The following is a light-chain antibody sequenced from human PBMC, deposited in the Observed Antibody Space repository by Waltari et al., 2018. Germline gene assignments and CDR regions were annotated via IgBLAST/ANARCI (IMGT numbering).Light chain of an antibody. CDR1: QSLVNSDGNTY. Sequence: DVVMTQSPLSLPVTLGQPASISCTSSQSLVNSDGNTYLNWFQHRPGQSPRRLIYKVSKRDSGVPDRFSGSGSGTDFTLKINRVEAEDVGVYYCMQGTHWPRTFGQGTKVQIK. J-gene: IGKJ1*01. CDR2: KVS. V-gene: IGKV2-30*01. CDR3: MQGTHWPRT.